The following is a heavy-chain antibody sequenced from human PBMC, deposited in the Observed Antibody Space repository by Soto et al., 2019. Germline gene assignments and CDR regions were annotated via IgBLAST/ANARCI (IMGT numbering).Heavy chain of an antibody. D-gene: IGHD3-22*01. J-gene: IGHJ4*02. CDR2: IYYSGST. V-gene: IGHV4-39*01. Sequence: SETLSLTCTVSGGSISSISYYWGWIRQPPGKGLEWIGSIYYSGSTYYTPSLKSRVTISLDTSKNQFSLKLSSVTAADTAVYYCARPKMDYDSTGYGLIDYWGQGTLVTVSS. CDR3: ARPKMDYDSTGYGLIDY. CDR1: GGSISSISYY.